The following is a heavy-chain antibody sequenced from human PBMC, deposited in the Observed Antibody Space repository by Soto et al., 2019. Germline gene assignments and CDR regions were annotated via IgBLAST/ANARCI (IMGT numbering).Heavy chain of an antibody. D-gene: IGHD6-13*01. Sequence: VGSLRLSCAASGFTFSSYAMSWVRQAPGKGLEWVSAISGSGGSTYYADSVKGRFTISRDNSKNTLYLQMNSLRAEDTAVYYCAKVPLSSSWYDYWGQGTLVTVSS. V-gene: IGHV3-23*01. CDR3: AKVPLSSSWYDY. J-gene: IGHJ4*02. CDR2: ISGSGGST. CDR1: GFTFSSYA.